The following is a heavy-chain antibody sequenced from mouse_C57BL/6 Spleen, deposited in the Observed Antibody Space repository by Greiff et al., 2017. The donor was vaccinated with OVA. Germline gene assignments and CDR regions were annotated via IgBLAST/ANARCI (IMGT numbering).Heavy chain of an antibody. V-gene: IGHV1-19*01. CDR2: INPYNGGT. CDR1: GYTFTDYY. Sequence: DVQLQESGPVLVKPGASVKMSCKASGYTFTDYYMNWVKQSHGKSLEWIGVINPYNGGTSYNQKFKGKATLTVDKSSSTAYMELNSLTSEDSAVYYCARNSNYAMDYWGQGTSVTVSS. J-gene: IGHJ4*01. D-gene: IGHD2-5*01. CDR3: ARNSNYAMDY.